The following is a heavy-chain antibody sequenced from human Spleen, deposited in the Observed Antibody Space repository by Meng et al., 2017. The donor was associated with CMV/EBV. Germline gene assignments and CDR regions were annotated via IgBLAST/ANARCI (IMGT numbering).Heavy chain of an antibody. Sequence: TCAVSGGSIRSRRWWSWGRQHPGKRLEWSGESYHSGSTNDKPSLKSRVTISVGKSKNQFSLKLSSVTAADTAVYYCAANLVAGTFDYWGQGTLVTVSS. CDR2: SYHSGST. D-gene: IGHD6-19*01. CDR1: GGSIRSRRW. J-gene: IGHJ4*02. CDR3: AANLVAGTFDY. V-gene: IGHV4-4*02.